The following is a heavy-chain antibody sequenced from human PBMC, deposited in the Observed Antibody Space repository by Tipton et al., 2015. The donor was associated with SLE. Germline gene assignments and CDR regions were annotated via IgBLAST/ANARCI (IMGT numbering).Heavy chain of an antibody. CDR3: TRGSPSSWYANFDY. CDR2: IRSKAYGGTT. D-gene: IGHD6-13*01. V-gene: IGHV3-49*04. J-gene: IGHJ4*02. CDR1: GFTFGDYA. Sequence: SLRLSCTASGFTFGDYAMSWVRQAPGKGLEWVGFIRSKAYGGTTEYAASVKGRFTISRDDSKSIAYLQMNSLKTEDTAVYYCTRGSPSSWYANFDYWGQGTLVTVSS.